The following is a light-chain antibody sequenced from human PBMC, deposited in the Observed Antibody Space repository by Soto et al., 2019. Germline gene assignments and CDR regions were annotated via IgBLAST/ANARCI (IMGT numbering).Light chain of an antibody. Sequence: EIIMTQSPGTLSVSPGERATLSCRASQSISSNLAWYQQKPGQAPRLLMFRTSSRATGFPARFSGSGSGTDFTLTISRLEPEDFAVYYCQQYGSSPPITFGQGTRLEI. CDR2: RTS. CDR1: QSISSN. V-gene: IGKV3-20*01. CDR3: QQYGSSPPIT. J-gene: IGKJ5*01.